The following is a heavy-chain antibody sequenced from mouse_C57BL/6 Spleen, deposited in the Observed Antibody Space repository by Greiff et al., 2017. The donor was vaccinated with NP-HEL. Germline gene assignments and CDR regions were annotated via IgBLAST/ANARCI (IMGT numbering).Heavy chain of an antibody. Sequence: EVKLQQSGPELVKPGASVKIPCKASGYTFTDYNMDWVKQSHGKSLEWIGDINPNNGGTIYNQKFKGKATLTVDKSSSTAYMELRSLTSEDTAVYYCARSLRSYYAMDYWGQGTSVTVSS. CDR1: GYTFTDYN. V-gene: IGHV1-18*01. J-gene: IGHJ4*01. CDR2: INPNNGGT. D-gene: IGHD1-1*01. CDR3: ARSLRSYYAMDY.